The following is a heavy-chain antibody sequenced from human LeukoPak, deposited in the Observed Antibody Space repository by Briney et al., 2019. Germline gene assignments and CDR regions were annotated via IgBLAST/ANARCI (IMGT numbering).Heavy chain of an antibody. CDR3: AREVCCSSTSCYTKVKDCYYYYYMDV. V-gene: IGHV4-4*07. CDR1: GGSISSYY. D-gene: IGHD2-2*02. Sequence: SETLSLTCTVSGGSISSYYWSWIRQPAGKGLEWIGRLYTSGSTNYNPSLKSRVTVSVDTSKNQFSLKLSSVTAADTAVYYCAREVCCSSTSCYTKVKDCYYYYYMDVWGKGTTVTVSS. CDR2: LYTSGST. J-gene: IGHJ6*03.